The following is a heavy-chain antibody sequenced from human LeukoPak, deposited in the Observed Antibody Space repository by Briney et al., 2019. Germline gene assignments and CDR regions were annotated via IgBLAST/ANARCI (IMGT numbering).Heavy chain of an antibody. CDR1: GGSISGYY. CDR3: ARESEYYYDSSGYYLDY. Sequence: PSETLSLTCTVSGGSISGYYWNWIRQPPGKGLEWIGYIYSSGRTTYNPSLKSRLTISVDTSENQFSLRLTSVTAADTAVYYCARESEYYYDSSGYYLDYWGQGTLVTVSS. V-gene: IGHV4-59*01. D-gene: IGHD3-22*01. CDR2: IYSSGRT. J-gene: IGHJ4*02.